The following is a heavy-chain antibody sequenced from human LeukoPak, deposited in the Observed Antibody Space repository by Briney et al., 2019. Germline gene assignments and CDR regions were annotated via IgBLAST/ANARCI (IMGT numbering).Heavy chain of an antibody. J-gene: IGHJ3*02. CDR1: GGSISSGSYY. Sequence: SETLSLTCTVSGGSISSGSYYWRWIRQPPGKGLEWIGYIYYSGSTSYNPSLKSRVTISVDTSKKQFSLKLSSVTAADTAFYYCARYIVSYPHDAFDIWGQGTMVTVSS. D-gene: IGHD1-26*01. CDR2: IYYSGST. V-gene: IGHV4-61*01. CDR3: ARYIVSYPHDAFDI.